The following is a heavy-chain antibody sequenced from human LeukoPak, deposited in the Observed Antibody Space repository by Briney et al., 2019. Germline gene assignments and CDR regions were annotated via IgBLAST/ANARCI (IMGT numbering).Heavy chain of an antibody. CDR3: ARAPTNYYGSSYYYYMDV. CDR2: LYISGST. Sequence: SETLSLTCTVSGGSISSYYWSWIRQPAGKGLEWIGRLYISGSTNYNPSLKSRVTMSVDTSKSQFSLKLSSVTAADTAVYYCARAPTNYYGSSYYYYMDVWGKGTTVTISS. V-gene: IGHV4-4*07. CDR1: GGSISSYY. D-gene: IGHD3-10*01. J-gene: IGHJ6*03.